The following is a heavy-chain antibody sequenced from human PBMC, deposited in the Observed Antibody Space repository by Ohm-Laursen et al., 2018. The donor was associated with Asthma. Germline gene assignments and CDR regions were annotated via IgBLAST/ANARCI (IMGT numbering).Heavy chain of an antibody. V-gene: IGHV3-30*18. CDR1: GFTFSSYG. D-gene: IGHD3-22*01. J-gene: IGHJ4*02. CDR3: AKGSPVVIV. CDR2: ISYDGSNK. Sequence: SLRLSCTASGFTFSSYGMHWVRQAPGKGLEWVAVISYDGSNKYYADSVKGRFTISRDNSKNTLYLQMNSLRAEDTAVYYCAKGSPVVIVWGQGTLVTVSS.